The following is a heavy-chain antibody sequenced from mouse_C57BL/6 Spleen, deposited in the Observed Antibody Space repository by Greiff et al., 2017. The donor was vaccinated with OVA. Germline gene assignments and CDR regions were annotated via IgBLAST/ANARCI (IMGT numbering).Heavy chain of an antibody. V-gene: IGHV14-1*01. J-gene: IGHJ2*01. Sequence: EVQLQQSGAELVRPGASVKLSCTASGFNIKDYYMHWVKQRPEQGLEWIGRIDPEDGDTEYAPKFPGKATMTADTSSNTAYLQLSSLTSEDTAVYYCTTDYYGSSSLFDYWGQGTTLTVSS. CDR3: TTDYYGSSSLFDY. CDR1: GFNIKDYY. CDR2: IDPEDGDT. D-gene: IGHD1-1*01.